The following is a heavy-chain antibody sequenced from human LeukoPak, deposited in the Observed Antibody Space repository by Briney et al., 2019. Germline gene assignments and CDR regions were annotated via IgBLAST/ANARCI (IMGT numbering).Heavy chain of an antibody. CDR1: GGSISSYY. CDR3: ARGLGLAVAGIDY. CDR2: IYYSGST. D-gene: IGHD6-19*01. Sequence: PSETLSLTCTVSGGSISSYYWSWIRQPPGKGLEWIGYIYYSGSTNYSPSLKSRVTISVDTSKNQFSLKLSSVTAADTAVYYCARGLGLAVAGIDYWGQGTPVTVSS. J-gene: IGHJ4*02. V-gene: IGHV4-59*01.